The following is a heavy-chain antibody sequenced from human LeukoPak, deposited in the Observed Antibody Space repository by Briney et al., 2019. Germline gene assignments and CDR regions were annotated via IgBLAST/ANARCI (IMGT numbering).Heavy chain of an antibody. CDR3: AKDTSVKGVGLPDY. D-gene: IGHD1-26*01. J-gene: IGHJ4*02. CDR1: GFTFDDYT. CDR2: ISWDGGTT. V-gene: IGHV3-43*01. Sequence: PGGSLRLSCAASGFTFDDYTMHWVRQAPGKGLEWVSLISWDGGTTYYADSVKGRFTISRDNSKNSLYLQMNSLRAEDTALYYCAKDTSVKGVGLPDYWGQGTLVTVSS.